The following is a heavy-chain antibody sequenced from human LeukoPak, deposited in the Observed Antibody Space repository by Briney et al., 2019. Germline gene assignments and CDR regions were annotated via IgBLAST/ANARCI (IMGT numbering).Heavy chain of an antibody. J-gene: IGHJ6*02. Sequence: GASVKVSCKASGYTFTGYYMHWVRQAPGQGLEWMGWINPNSGGTNYAQKFQGWVTMTRDTSISTAYMELSRLRSDDTAVYYCAKNPQAAAGTYGMDVWGQGTTVTVSS. V-gene: IGHV1-2*04. D-gene: IGHD6-13*01. CDR2: INPNSGGT. CDR1: GYTFTGYY. CDR3: AKNPQAAAGTYGMDV.